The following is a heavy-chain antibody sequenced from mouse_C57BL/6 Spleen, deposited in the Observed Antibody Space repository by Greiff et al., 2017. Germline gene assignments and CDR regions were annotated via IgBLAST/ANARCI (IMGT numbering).Heavy chain of an antibody. V-gene: IGHV1-18*01. CDR2: INPNNGGT. D-gene: IGHD1-1*01. CDR3: ARGAFITTVVDAMDY. CDR1: GYTFTDYN. Sequence: EVQLQQSGPELVKPGASVKIPCKASGYTFTDYNMDWVKQSHGKSLEWIGDINPNNGGTIYNQKFKGKATLTVDKSSSTAYMELRSLTSEDTAVYYCARGAFITTVVDAMDYWGQGTSVTVSS. J-gene: IGHJ4*01.